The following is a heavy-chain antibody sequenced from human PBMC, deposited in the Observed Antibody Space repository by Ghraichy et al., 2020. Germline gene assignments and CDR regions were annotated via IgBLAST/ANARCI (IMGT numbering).Heavy chain of an antibody. CDR2: LYSDGSG. V-gene: IGHV3-53*01. J-gene: IGHJ6*02. CDR1: GVSVSSNQ. D-gene: IGHD2-21*01. Sequence: GGSLRLSCEASGVSVSSNQMAWVRQAPGKGLEWVSILYSDGSGFYADTVRGRFTISRDESKNTLYLQMNSLRAEDTAVYYCARDRRYCGNNCYLYYYYGMDLWGRGTTVTVSS. CDR3: ARDRRYCGNNCYLYYYYGMDL.